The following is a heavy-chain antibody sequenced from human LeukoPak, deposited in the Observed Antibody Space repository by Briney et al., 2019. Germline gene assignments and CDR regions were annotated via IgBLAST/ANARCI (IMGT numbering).Heavy chain of an antibody. CDR3: ARDDGSGSYFFDY. CDR2: RSYGGSNK. V-gene: IGHV3-30*04. J-gene: IGHJ4*02. CDR1: GFTFSSYA. D-gene: IGHD3-10*01. Sequence: PGRSLRLSCAASGFTFSSYAMHWVRQAPGKGMEWVGVRSYGGSNKYYADSVKGRLTISRDNSKNTLYLQMNSLRAEDTAGYDCARDDGSGSYFFDYWGQGSLVTVCS.